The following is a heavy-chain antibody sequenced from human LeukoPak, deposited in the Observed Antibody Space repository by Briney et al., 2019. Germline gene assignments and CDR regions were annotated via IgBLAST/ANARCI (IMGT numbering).Heavy chain of an antibody. D-gene: IGHD3-3*01. V-gene: IGHV4-34*01. Sequence: SETLSLTCAVYGGSFSGYYWSWIRQPPGKGLEWIGEINHSGSTNYNPSLKSRVTISVDTSKNQFSLKLSSVTAADTAVYYCARGEEYYDFWSGYYTYIDYWGQGTLVTVSS. CDR2: INHSGST. J-gene: IGHJ4*02. CDR3: ARGEEYYDFWSGYYTYIDY. CDR1: GGSFSGYY.